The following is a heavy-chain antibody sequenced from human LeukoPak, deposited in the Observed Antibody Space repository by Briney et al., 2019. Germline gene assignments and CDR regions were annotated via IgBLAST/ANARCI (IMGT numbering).Heavy chain of an antibody. V-gene: IGHV4-38-2*02. D-gene: IGHD3-10*01. Sequence: TASETLSLTCTVSGYSISSGYYWGWIRQPPGKGLEWIGSIYHSGSTYCNPSLKSRVTISVDTSKNQFSLKLSSVTAADTAVYYCARSPKGIDYWGQGTLVTVSS. J-gene: IGHJ4*02. CDR1: GYSISSGYY. CDR2: IYHSGST. CDR3: ARSPKGIDY.